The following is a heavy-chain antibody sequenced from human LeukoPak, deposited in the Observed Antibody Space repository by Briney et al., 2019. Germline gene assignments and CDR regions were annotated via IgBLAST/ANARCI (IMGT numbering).Heavy chain of an antibody. CDR3: ARTYCDSTTCYDAFDI. J-gene: IGHJ3*02. D-gene: IGHD2-2*01. CDR1: GGSFSGYY. Sequence: SETLSLTCAVYGGSFSGYYWSWIRQPPGKGLEWIAYIYYSGSTNYNTSLKSRVTISIDTSKNQFSLKLRSVTAADTAVYYCARTYCDSTTCYDAFDIWGQGTVVTVSS. V-gene: IGHV4-59*01. CDR2: IYYSGST.